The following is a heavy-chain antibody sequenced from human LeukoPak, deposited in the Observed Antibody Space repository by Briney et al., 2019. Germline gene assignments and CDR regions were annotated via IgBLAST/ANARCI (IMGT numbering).Heavy chain of an antibody. CDR1: GDSVSSNSAA. J-gene: IGHJ5*02. V-gene: IGHV6-1*01. CDR3: ERERAAGYNWFDP. CDR2: TYYRSKWYN. D-gene: IGHD6-13*01. Sequence: SQTLSLTCAISGDSVSSNSAAWNWIRQSPSGGLEWLGRTYYRSKWYNDYAVSVKSRITINPDTSKNQFSLQLNSVTPEDTAVYYCERERAAGYNWFDPWGQGTLVTVSS.